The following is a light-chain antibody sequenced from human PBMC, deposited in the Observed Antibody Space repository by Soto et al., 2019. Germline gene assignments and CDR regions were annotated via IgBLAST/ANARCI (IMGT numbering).Light chain of an antibody. CDR2: TTG. Sequence: IHMTQSPSSLSASVGDRVTITCRASQRITTYLNWYQQPPGKAPKLLISTTGTLQRGVPSRFSGSGSGTDFTLTITTLHPQDFATYFCQQTYSTPYTFRQGTKLEIK. J-gene: IGKJ2*01. CDR1: QRITTY. V-gene: IGKV1-39*01. CDR3: QQTYSTPYT.